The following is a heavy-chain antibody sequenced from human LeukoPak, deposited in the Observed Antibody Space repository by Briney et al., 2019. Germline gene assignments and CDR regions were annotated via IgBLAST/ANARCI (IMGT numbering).Heavy chain of an antibody. D-gene: IGHD3-10*01. V-gene: IGHV3-30*18. CDR2: ISDDGSHK. CDR3: AKPIYGSGTYYNVFFCAMDV. J-gene: IGHJ6*02. Sequence: GRPLRLSCEASGFTLRTFGMHWVRQAPGKGLEWVAIISDDGSHKDYADSVKGRFTISRDNSKNTLYLQMNSLRAEDTAVYYCAKPIYGSGTYYNVFFCAMDVWGQGTTVTVSS. CDR1: GFTLRTFG.